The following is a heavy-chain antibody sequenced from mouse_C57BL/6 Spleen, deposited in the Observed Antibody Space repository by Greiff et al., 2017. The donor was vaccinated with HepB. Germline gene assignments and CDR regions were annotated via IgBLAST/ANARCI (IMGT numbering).Heavy chain of an antibody. CDR3: ATYDGNPWFAY. D-gene: IGHD2-3*01. J-gene: IGHJ3*01. CDR2: IDPEDGAS. CDR1: GFNIKDYY. V-gene: IGHV14-2*01. Sequence: EVQLQQSGAELVKPGASVKLSCTASGFNIKDYYMHWVKQRTEQGLEWIGRIDPEDGASKYAPKFQGQATITADTSSNTAYLQLSSLTSEDTAVDYCATYDGNPWFAYWGQGTLVTVSA.